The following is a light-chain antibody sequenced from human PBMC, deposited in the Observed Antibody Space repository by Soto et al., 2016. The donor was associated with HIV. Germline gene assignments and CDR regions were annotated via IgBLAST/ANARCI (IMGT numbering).Light chain of an antibody. V-gene: IGKV2-28*01. J-gene: IGKJ2*01. CDR3: MQSVQLPHT. CDR1: QSLLHSNGYNY. Sequence: DIVMTQSPLSLPVTPGEPASISCRSSQSLLHSNGYNYLDWYVQKPGQSPQLLIYLGSNRASGVPDRFSVSGSGTDFTLKISRVETEDVGVYYCMQSVQLPHTFGQGTKLEIK. CDR2: LGS.